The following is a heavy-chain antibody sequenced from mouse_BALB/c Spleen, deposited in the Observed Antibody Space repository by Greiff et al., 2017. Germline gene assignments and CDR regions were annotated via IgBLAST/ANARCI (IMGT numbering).Heavy chain of an antibody. V-gene: IGHV1-15*01. Sequence: QVQLQQSGAELVRPGASVTLSCKASGYTFTDYEMHWVKQTPVHGLEWIGAIDPETGGTAYNQKFKGKATLTADKSSSTAYMELCSLTSEDSAVYYCTRERNLDYWGQGTTLTVSS. CDR2: IDPETGGT. CDR1: GYTFTDYE. CDR3: TRERNLDY. J-gene: IGHJ2*01.